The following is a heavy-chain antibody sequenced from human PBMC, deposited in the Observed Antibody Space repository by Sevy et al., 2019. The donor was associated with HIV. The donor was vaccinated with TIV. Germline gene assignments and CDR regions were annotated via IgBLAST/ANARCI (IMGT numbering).Heavy chain of an antibody. CDR1: GFTFSSYA. J-gene: IGHJ4*02. CDR3: ARETSGLSD. CDR2: ISYDGGDE. Sequence: GGSLRLSCAASGFTFSSYAMHWVRQAPGKGLEWVAVISYDGGDEYYADSVKGRVTISRDNSKSTLHLQMNSLRAEDTAVYYCARETSGLSDWGQGTLVTASS. V-gene: IGHV3-30-3*01.